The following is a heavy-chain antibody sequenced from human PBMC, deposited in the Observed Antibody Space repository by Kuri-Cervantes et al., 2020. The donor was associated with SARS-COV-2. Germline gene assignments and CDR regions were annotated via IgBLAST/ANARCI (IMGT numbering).Heavy chain of an antibody. J-gene: IGHJ4*02. V-gene: IGHV4-34*01. Sequence: SETLSLTCAVYGGSFSGYYWSWIRQPPGKGLEWIGSLSHGGSTFYTPSLKSRVTISLDTSKNLFSLKLTSVTAADTAVYYCARDRSRGFPLGVDYWGQGTLVTVSS. D-gene: IGHD3-10*01. CDR3: ARDRSRGFPLGVDY. CDR1: GGSFSGYY. CDR2: LSHGGST.